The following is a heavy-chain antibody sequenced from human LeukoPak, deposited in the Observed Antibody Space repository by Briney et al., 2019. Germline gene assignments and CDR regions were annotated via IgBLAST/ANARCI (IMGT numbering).Heavy chain of an antibody. V-gene: IGHV3-21*01. J-gene: IGHJ3*02. Sequence: GGSLRLSCAASGFTFSSYSMNWVRQAPGKGLEWVSSISSSSSYIYYADSVKGRFTISRDNAKNSLYLQMNSLRAEDTAVYYCARAGHIYERTSDAFDIWGQGTMVTVSS. D-gene: IGHD2-2*01. CDR2: ISSSSSYI. CDR1: GFTFSSYS. CDR3: ARAGHIYERTSDAFDI.